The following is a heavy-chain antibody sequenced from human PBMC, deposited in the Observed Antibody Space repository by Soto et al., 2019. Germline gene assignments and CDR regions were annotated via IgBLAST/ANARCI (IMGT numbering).Heavy chain of an antibody. Sequence: TVAGGKSRDLGCCWIIKHKPPGKGLEWIGYIYYSGSTYYNPFLKSRVTISVDTSKNQFSLKLSSVTAADTAVYYCARVRGFGATTMAYWGQGTLVTVFS. V-gene: IGHV4-30-4*08. CDR1: GGKSRDLGCC. CDR2: IYYSGST. CDR3: ARVRGFGATTMAY. D-gene: IGHD3-10*01. J-gene: IGHJ1*01.